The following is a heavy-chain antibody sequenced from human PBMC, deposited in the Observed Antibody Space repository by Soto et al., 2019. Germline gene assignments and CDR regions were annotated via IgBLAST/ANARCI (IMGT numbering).Heavy chain of an antibody. J-gene: IGHJ4*02. V-gene: IGHV3-30*18. CDR3: AKDSLPGIAVAGRPRLAGLEY. CDR1: GFTFSSYA. CDR2: ISYDGSNK. Sequence: GGSLRLSCAASGFTFSSYAIHWVRQAPGKGLEWVTVISYDGSNKYYADSVKGRFTISRDNSKNTVYLQMNSLRPEDTAVYYCAKDSLPGIAVAGRPRLAGLEYWGQGTLVTVSS. D-gene: IGHD6-19*01.